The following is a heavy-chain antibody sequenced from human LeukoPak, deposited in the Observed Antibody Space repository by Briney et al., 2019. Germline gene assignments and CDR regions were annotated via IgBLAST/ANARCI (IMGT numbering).Heavy chain of an antibody. Sequence: PGRSLRLSCAAAGFTFSSYAMHWVRQAPGKGLEWVAVISDDGSNKYYADSVKGRFTISRDNSKNTLYLQMNSLRAEDTAVYYCARGVNEWPYQNWFDPWGQGTLVTVSS. CDR1: GFTFSSYA. CDR2: ISDDGSNK. V-gene: IGHV3-30-3*01. D-gene: IGHD3-3*01. CDR3: ARGVNEWPYQNWFDP. J-gene: IGHJ5*02.